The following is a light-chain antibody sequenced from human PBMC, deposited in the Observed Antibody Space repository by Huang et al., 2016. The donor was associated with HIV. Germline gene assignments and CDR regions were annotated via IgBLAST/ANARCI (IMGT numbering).Light chain of an antibody. J-gene: IGKJ3*01. CDR3: QKYDTWPFT. V-gene: IGKV3-15*01. CDR1: QSIGRD. Sequence: EIVMTQSPAILSASLGERVTLSCKASQSIGRDLAWHQQKPGLAPRLLLYGTSTRAPGVPARFSGSGSGTDFTLTISRLESEDFAVYFCQKYDTWPFTFGPGAKVDIK. CDR2: GTS.